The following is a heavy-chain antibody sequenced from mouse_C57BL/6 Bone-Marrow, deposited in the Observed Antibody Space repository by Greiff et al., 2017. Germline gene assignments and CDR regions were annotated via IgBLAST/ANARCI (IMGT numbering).Heavy chain of an antibody. D-gene: IGHD2-10*02. CDR3: ARWKYGKPYFDY. V-gene: IGHV1-64*01. CDR2: IHPNSGST. Sequence: QVQLQQPGAELVKPGASVKLSCKASGYTFTSYWMHWVKQRPGQGLEWIGMIHPNSGSTNYNEKFKSKATLTVDKSSSTAYMQRSSLTSEDSAVYYCARWKYGKPYFDYWGQGTTLTVSS. CDR1: GYTFTSYW. J-gene: IGHJ2*01.